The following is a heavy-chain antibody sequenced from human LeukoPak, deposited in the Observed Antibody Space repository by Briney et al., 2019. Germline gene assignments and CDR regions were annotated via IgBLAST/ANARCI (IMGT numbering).Heavy chain of an antibody. D-gene: IGHD7-27*01. CDR3: ARNWGDYFDY. CDR2: ISAYNGNT. CDR1: GYTFTSYY. J-gene: IGHJ4*02. V-gene: IGHV1-18*04. Sequence: ASVKVSCKASGYTFTSYYMHWVRQAPGQGLEWMGWISAYNGNTNYAQKLQGRVTMTTDTSTSTAYMELRSLRSDDTAVYYCARNWGDYFDYWGQGTLITVSS.